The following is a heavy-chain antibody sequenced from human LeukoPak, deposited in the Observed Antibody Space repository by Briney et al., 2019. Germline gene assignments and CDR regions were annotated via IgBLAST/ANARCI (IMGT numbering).Heavy chain of an antibody. Sequence: GGSLRLSCAASGFTFSDYGMHWARQAPGKGLEGVAVIWYDGSNIYYADSVKGRFTISRDNSRNTLYLQMNSLRAEDTAVYYCVRELPPVVQYYFDHWGPGTLVTVSS. V-gene: IGHV3-33*01. J-gene: IGHJ4*02. CDR1: GFTFSDYG. CDR3: VRELPPVVQYYFDH. D-gene: IGHD2-21*01. CDR2: IWYDGSNI.